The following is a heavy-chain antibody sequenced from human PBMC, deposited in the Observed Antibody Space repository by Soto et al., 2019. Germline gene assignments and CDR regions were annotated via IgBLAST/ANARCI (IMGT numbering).Heavy chain of an antibody. V-gene: IGHV4-61*01. D-gene: IGHD6-13*01. CDR2: IYYSGST. CDR1: GGSVSSGSYY. Sequence: PSETLSLTCTVSGGSVSSGSYYWSWIRQPPGKGLEWIGYIYYSGSTNYNPSLKSRVTISVDTSKNQLSLKLSSVTAADTAVYYCARDIRSSWYGNWFDPWGQGTLVTVSS. J-gene: IGHJ5*02. CDR3: ARDIRSSWYGNWFDP.